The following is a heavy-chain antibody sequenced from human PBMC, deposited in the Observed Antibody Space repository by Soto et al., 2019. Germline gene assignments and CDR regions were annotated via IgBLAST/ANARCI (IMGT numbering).Heavy chain of an antibody. CDR3: AKRAYGGITSWFDP. CDR2: INGRGDST. J-gene: IGHJ5*02. Sequence: GGSLRLSCVASGFTFSSYAMSWVRQAPGKGLEWVLGINGRGDSTSQADSVKGRFTISRDNSKNTLYLQMNSLRAADTAVYYCAKRAYGGITSWFDPWGQGTLVTVSS. CDR1: GFTFSSYA. V-gene: IGHV3-23*01. D-gene: IGHD4-17*01.